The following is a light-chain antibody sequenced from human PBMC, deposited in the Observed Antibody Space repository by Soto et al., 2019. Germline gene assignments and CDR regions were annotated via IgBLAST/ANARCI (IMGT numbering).Light chain of an antibody. CDR3: QQYDNLPLT. J-gene: IGKJ4*01. Sequence: DIQMTQSPSSLYASVGARVTITCQASQAISNYLNWYQQKPGKAHKLLIYDASNLEPGVPSRFSGSGSGTDFTFTISSLQPEDIATYYCQQYDNLPLTFGGGTKVEIK. CDR2: DAS. CDR1: QAISNY. V-gene: IGKV1-33*01.